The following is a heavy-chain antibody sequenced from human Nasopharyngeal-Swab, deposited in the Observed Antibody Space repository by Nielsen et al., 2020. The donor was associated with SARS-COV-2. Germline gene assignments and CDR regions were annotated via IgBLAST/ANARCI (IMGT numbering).Heavy chain of an antibody. J-gene: IGHJ2*01. Sequence: GESLKISCAASGFTFSSYAMSWVRQAPGKGLEWVSLIYSGGATYYADSVKGRFTISRDNSKNTLFLQMHSLRADDTAVYYCARGRYSSSWYLDLWGRGTLLTVSS. CDR1: GFTFSSYA. CDR2: IYSGGAT. CDR3: ARGRYSSSWYLDL. D-gene: IGHD2-2*01. V-gene: IGHV3-23*05.